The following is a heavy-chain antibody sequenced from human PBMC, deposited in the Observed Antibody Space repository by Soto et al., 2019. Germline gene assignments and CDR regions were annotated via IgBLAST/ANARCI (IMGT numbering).Heavy chain of an antibody. CDR3: ATVLSKNYYYPCEC. D-gene: IGHD3-10*01. CDR2: ISGGSSVT. V-gene: IGHV3-23*01. J-gene: IGHJ1*01. Sequence: GGSLRLSCTASGFSFSDYAMNWVRQAPGKGLEWVSTISGGSSVTYYGDSVKGRFTISRENAKKTLFLQPNRLSAEDTATYYCATVLSKNYYYPCECWGEGKKVIVSS. CDR1: GFSFSDYA.